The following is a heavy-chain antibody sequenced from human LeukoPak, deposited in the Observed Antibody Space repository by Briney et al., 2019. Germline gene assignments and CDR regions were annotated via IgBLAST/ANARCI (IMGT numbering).Heavy chain of an antibody. CDR3: ARGGPWIQL. CDR1: GGSFSGYY. Sequence: SETLSLTCAVYGGSFSGYYWSWNRQPPGKGLEWIGEINHSGSTNYNPSLKSRVTISVDTSKNQFSLKLSSVTAADTAVYYCARGGPWIQLWGQGTLVTVSS. J-gene: IGHJ4*02. D-gene: IGHD5-18*01. CDR2: INHSGST. V-gene: IGHV4-34*01.